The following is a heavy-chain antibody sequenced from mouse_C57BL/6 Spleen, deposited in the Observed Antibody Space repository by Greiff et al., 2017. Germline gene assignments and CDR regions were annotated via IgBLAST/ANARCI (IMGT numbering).Heavy chain of an antibody. V-gene: IGHV2-9-1*01. CDR3: ARIYYSYAMDD. CDR1: GFSLTSYA. Sequence: VKLEESGPGLVAPSQSLSITCTVSGFSLTSYAIRWVRQPPGKGLEWLGVIWTGGGTNYNSALKSRLSISKDNSKSQVFIKMNSLQTDDTAGDYCARIYYSYAMDDWGQGTSGTVSS. CDR2: IWTGGGT. D-gene: IGHD2-1*01. J-gene: IGHJ4*01.